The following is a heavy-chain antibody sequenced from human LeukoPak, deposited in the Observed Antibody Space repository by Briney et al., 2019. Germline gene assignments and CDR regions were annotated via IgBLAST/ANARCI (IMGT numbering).Heavy chain of an antibody. CDR3: ARSLNGSFDY. CDR1: GFTFSSYW. V-gene: IGHV3-74*01. Sequence: PGGSLRLSCAASGFTFSSYWMHWVRQVPGKGLVWVSRIDTDGSTTNYADSVKGRFTISRDNAKNTLYLQMNSLRAEDTAVYYCARSLNGSFDYRGQGTLVTVSS. D-gene: IGHD6-25*01. J-gene: IGHJ4*02. CDR2: IDTDGSTT.